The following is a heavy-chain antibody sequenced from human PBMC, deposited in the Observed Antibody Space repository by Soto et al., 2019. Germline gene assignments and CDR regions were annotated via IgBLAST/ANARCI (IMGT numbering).Heavy chain of an antibody. D-gene: IGHD3-10*01. CDR3: AKDFKVSGGHYGSLNYYYGMDV. J-gene: IGHJ6*02. Sequence: SGGSLRLSCAASGFTFSDFGMHWVRQAPGKGLEWVAIISYDGILKYYADSVKGRFTISRDTSKGAVYLQMNSLTPEDTAVYYCAKDFKVSGGHYGSLNYYYGMDVWGQGTTVTVSS. V-gene: IGHV3-30*18. CDR2: ISYDGILK. CDR1: GFTFSDFG.